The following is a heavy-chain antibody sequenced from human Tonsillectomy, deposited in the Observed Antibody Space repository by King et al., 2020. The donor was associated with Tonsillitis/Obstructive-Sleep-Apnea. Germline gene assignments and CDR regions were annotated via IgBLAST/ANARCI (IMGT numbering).Heavy chain of an antibody. CDR2: IYNSGST. Sequence: LQLQESGPGLVKPSETLSLTCTVSGGSIGSDYWSWIRQPPGKGLEWIGYIYNSGSTSYNPSLKSRVTISLDTSKTQFSLKLRSVTAADTAVYYCATQTTVTYFDYWGQGTLVTVSS. J-gene: IGHJ4*02. D-gene: IGHD4-11*01. CDR3: ATQTTVTYFDY. V-gene: IGHV4-59*08. CDR1: GGSIGSDY.